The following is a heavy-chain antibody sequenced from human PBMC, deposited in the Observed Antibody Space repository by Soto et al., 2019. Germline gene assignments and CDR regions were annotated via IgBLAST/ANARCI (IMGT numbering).Heavy chain of an antibody. CDR3: GRGLAAAAAGGTDV. CDR1: GYTFTGYY. V-gene: IGHV1-2*04. J-gene: IGHJ6*02. D-gene: IGHD6-13*01. CDR2: INPNSGGT. Sequence: QVQLVQSGAEVKKPGASVKVSCKASGYTFTGYYMHWVRQAPGQGLEWMGWINPNSGGTNYAQKLQGWVTLPRETSISTAYTERLRLRSDDTAVYYCGRGLAAAAAGGTDVWGQGTTATASS.